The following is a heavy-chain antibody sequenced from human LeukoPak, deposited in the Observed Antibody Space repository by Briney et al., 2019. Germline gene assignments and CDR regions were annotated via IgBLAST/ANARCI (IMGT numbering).Heavy chain of an antibody. J-gene: IGHJ4*02. CDR1: GFTFISYT. D-gene: IGHD2-15*01. CDR2: ISDSGYYI. CDR3: AIAPTGGIEWQLLK. V-gene: IGHV3-21*03. Sequence: GGSLRLSCAASGFTFISYTMNWVGPAHGRGRGWVSSISDSGYYINYADSVKSRFTISRDNAKNSLYLQMNRLRAEDTAVYYCAIAPTGGIEWQLLKWGQGTLVTVSS.